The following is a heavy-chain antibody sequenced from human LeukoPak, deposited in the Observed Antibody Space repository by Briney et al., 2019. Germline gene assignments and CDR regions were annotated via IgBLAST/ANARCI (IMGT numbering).Heavy chain of an antibody. Sequence: SETLSLTCTVSGGSISNYYWSWIRQPPGKGLEWIGYIHYSGSTYYNPSLTSRVTISIDTSKNQLSLRLSSVTAADTAVYYCARGGTVTPDWHYYMDVWGKGTTVTISS. CDR3: ARGGTVTPDWHYYMDV. J-gene: IGHJ6*03. CDR2: IHYSGST. V-gene: IGHV4-59*12. CDR1: GGSISNYY. D-gene: IGHD4-17*01.